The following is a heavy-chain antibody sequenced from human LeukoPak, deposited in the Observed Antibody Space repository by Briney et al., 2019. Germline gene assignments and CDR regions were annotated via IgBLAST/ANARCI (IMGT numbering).Heavy chain of an antibody. CDR2: IYYSGNT. CDR3: ARGLSITMIARWFDP. CDR1: GGSINSHY. J-gene: IGHJ5*02. Sequence: SETLSLTCTVSGGSINSHYWSWIRQPPGKGLEWIGYIYYSGNTNYNPSLKSRVTIAVDSSKNQFSLKLNSVTAADTAVYYCARGLSITMIARWFDPWGQGTLVTVSS. D-gene: IGHD3-22*01. V-gene: IGHV4-59*11.